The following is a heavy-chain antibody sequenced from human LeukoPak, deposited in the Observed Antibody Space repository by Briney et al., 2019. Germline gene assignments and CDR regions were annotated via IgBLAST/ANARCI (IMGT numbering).Heavy chain of an antibody. V-gene: IGHV4-39*07. CDR3: ARGTTMGASAY. J-gene: IGHJ4*02. D-gene: IGHD1-26*01. CDR2: IYYSGNT. Sequence: SETLSLTCTVSGVSISSSNSYWGWIRQPPGKGLEWIGSIYYSGNTYYNASLKSQVSISIDTSKNQFSLKLSSVTAADTAVYYCARGTTMGASAYWGQGTLVTVSS. CDR1: GVSISSSNSY.